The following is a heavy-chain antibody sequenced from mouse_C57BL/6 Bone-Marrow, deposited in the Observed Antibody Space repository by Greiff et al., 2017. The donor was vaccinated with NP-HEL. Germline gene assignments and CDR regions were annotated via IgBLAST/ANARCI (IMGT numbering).Heavy chain of an antibody. V-gene: IGHV5-6*01. CDR3: ARHGYDEFDY. CDR1: GFTFSSYG. Sequence: EVQRVESGGDLVKPGGSLKLSCAASGFTFSSYGMSWVRQTPDKRLEWVATISSGGSYTYYPDSVKGRFTISRDNAKNTLYLQMSSLKSEDTAMYYCARHGYDEFDYWGQGTTLTVSS. D-gene: IGHD2-2*01. J-gene: IGHJ2*01. CDR2: ISSGGSYT.